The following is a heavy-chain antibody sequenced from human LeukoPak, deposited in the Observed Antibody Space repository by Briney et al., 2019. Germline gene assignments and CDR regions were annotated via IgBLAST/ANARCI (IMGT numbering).Heavy chain of an antibody. V-gene: IGHV1-18*04. J-gene: IGHJ4*02. D-gene: IGHD2-2*01. CDR1: GYTFTSYG. CDR2: ISAYNGNT. Sequence: ASVKVSCKASGYTFTSYGISWVRQAPGQGLEWMGWISAYNGNTNYAQKLQGRVTMTTDTSTSTAYMELRSLRSDDTAVYYCAREPGYCSSTGCYRYFDYWGQGTLVTVSS. CDR3: AREPGYCSSTGCYRYFDY.